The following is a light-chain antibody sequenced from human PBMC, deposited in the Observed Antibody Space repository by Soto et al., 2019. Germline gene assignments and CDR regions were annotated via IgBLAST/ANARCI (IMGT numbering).Light chain of an antibody. CDR3: QQSGSTPLT. CDR1: QDIKNY. V-gene: IGKV1-27*01. J-gene: IGKJ4*01. Sequence: DIQVTQYPSSLSASVGDRVTITCRASQDIKNYLAWYQQKQGEIPKLLIYAASTLESGIPPRFSGSGSGTDFTLTTNNLQPEDVATYYCQQSGSTPLTFGGGTKVEIK. CDR2: AAS.